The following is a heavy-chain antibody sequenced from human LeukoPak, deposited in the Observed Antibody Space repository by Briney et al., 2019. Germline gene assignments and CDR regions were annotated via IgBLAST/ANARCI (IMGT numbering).Heavy chain of an antibody. CDR1: GYSISSGYY. J-gene: IGHJ5*02. CDR3: ARGVLLWFGESNWFDP. D-gene: IGHD3-10*01. CDR2: IYHSGST. Sequence: SETLSLTCTVSGYSISSGYYWGWIRQPPGKGLEWIGSIYHSGSTYYNPSLKSRVTISVDTSKNQFSLKLSSVTAADTAVYYCARGVLLWFGESNWFDPWGQGTLVTVSS. V-gene: IGHV4-38-2*02.